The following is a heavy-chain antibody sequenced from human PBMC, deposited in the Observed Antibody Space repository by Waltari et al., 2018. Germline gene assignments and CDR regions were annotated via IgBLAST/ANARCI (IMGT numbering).Heavy chain of an antibody. CDR1: VCTFRPSA. CDR2: ICGSGGHT. Sequence: EVQLVESGGGLVHPGGSLRLSCSASVCTFRPSARGWVRQSPGRGLEWVSTICGSGGHTFYADSVTGRFTISRDNSKNTVTLQMNSLRAEDTAIYFCAKQSIYSGYDPFDSWGQGTLLTVSS. CDR3: AKQSIYSGYDPFDS. J-gene: IGHJ4*02. D-gene: IGHD5-12*01. V-gene: IGHV3-23*04.